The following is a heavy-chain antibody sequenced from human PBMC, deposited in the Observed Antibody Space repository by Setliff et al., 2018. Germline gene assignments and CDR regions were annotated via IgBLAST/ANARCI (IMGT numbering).Heavy chain of an antibody. J-gene: IGHJ4*02. CDR3: ARDAYYHDNSAYYYFDY. D-gene: IGHD3-22*01. CDR2: ISAYNGNT. Sequence: ASVKVSCKASGYTFTSYGISWVRQAPGQGLEWMGWISAYNGNTNYAQKLQGRVTMTTDTSTSTAYMELRSLRSDDTAVYYCARDAYYHDNSAYYYFDYWGQGTLDTVSS. CDR1: GYTFTSYG. V-gene: IGHV1-18*01.